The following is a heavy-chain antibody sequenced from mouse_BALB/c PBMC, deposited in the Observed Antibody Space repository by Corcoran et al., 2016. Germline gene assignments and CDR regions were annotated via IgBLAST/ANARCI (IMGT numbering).Heavy chain of an antibody. V-gene: IGHV9-3-1*01. CDR2: INTYTGEP. Sequence: QIQLVQSGPELKKPGETVKISCKASGYTFTNYGMNWVKQAPGKGLKWMGWINTYTGEPTYADDFKGRFAFSLETSASTAYLQINNLKNEDTATYFCARAPQHYYAMDYWGQGTSVTVSS. J-gene: IGHJ4*01. CDR1: GYTFTNYG. D-gene: IGHD3-2*02. CDR3: ARAPQHYYAMDY.